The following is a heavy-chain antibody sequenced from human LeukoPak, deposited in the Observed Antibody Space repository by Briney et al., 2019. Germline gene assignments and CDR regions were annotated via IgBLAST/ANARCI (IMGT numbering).Heavy chain of an antibody. V-gene: IGHV1-18*01. D-gene: IGHD3-22*01. Sequence: ASVKVSCKASGYTFTSYGISWVRQAPGQGLEWMGWISAYNGNTNYAQKLQGRVTMTTDTSTSTAYMELRSLRSDDTAVYYCARDVGYYDSSGQQFDYWGQGTLVTVSS. CDR1: GYTFTSYG. J-gene: IGHJ4*02. CDR2: ISAYNGNT. CDR3: ARDVGYYDSSGQQFDY.